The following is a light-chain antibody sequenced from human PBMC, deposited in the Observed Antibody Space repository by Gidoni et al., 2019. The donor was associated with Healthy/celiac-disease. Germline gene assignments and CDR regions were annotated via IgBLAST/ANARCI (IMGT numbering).Light chain of an antibody. CDR2: YDD. CDR1: SSNIGNNA. Sequence: QSVLTQPPSLSEAPRQRVTISCSGSSSNIGNNAVNWYQQLPAKSPKLLIYYDDLLPSRVSARFSGSKSGTSASLAISGLQSADEADYSCAAWDDSLNGLVFGGGTKLTVL. V-gene: IGLV1-36*01. CDR3: AAWDDSLNGLV. J-gene: IGLJ2*01.